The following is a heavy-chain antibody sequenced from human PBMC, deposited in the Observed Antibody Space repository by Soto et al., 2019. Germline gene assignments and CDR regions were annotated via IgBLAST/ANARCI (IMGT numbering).Heavy chain of an antibody. V-gene: IGHV1-3*01. CDR1: GYTFTSYA. CDR2: INAGNGNT. J-gene: IGHJ5*02. D-gene: IGHD6-19*01. Sequence: ASVKVSCKASGYTFTSYAMHWVRQAPGQRLEWMGWINAGNGNTKYSQKFQGRVTITRDTSASTAYVELSSLRSEDTAVYYCARGFSSGRQNSFDPWGQGTLVTVSS. CDR3: ARGFSSGRQNSFDP.